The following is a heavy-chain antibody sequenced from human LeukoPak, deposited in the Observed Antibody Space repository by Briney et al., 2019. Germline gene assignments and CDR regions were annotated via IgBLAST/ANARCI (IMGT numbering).Heavy chain of an antibody. CDR1: GFTFDDYG. CDR2: INWYGGST. CDR3: ARAGIAAAGTDY. J-gene: IGHJ4*02. Sequence: PGGSLRLSCAAYGFTFDDYGMSWVRQAPGKGLEWVSGINWYGGSTGYADSVKGRFTISRDNAKNSLYLQMNSLRAEDTALYYRARAGIAAAGTDYWGQGTLVTVSS. V-gene: IGHV3-20*04. D-gene: IGHD6-13*01.